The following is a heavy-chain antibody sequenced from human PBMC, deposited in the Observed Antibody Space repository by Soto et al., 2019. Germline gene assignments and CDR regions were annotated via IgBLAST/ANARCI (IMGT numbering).Heavy chain of an antibody. CDR2: IIAMFGTA. V-gene: IGHV1-69*12. Sequence: QVQLVQSGAEVKKPGSSVKVSCKASGGIFSSYTITWVRQAPGQGLEWMGGIIAMFGTANNAEKFQGRVTITADESTSTAYIELSSLRSEDTAVYYCATTTIMGSYFDYWGQGTRVTVSS. CDR3: ATTTIMGSYFDY. D-gene: IGHD4-4*01. CDR1: GGIFSSYT. J-gene: IGHJ4*02.